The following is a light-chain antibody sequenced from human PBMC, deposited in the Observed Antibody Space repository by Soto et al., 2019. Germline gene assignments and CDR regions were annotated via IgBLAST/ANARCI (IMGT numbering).Light chain of an antibody. CDR1: SSNFGAGYD. CDR3: QSYDSSLSGVV. J-gene: IGLJ2*01. Sequence: QLVLTQPPSVSGAPGQRVTISCTGSSSNFGAGYDVQWYQQLPGTAPKLLIYGNTNRPSGVPDRFSGSKSGTSASLAITGLQAEDEADYYCQSYDSSLSGVVFGGGTQLTVL. CDR2: GNT. V-gene: IGLV1-40*01.